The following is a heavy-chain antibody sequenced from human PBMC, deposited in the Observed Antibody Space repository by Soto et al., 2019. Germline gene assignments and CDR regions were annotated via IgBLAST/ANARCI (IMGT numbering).Heavy chain of an antibody. Sequence: ASETLSLTCSVSGGSISSGDYYWSWIRQPPGKGLEWIGYIYYSGSTYYNPSLKSRVTISVDTSKSQFSLKLSSVTAADTAVYYCARDRRESFQQVRDGMGVWGQGTTVTVSS. CDR3: ARDRRESFQQVRDGMGV. V-gene: IGHV4-30-4*01. D-gene: IGHD3-3*01. J-gene: IGHJ6*02. CDR1: GGSISSGDYY. CDR2: IYYSGST.